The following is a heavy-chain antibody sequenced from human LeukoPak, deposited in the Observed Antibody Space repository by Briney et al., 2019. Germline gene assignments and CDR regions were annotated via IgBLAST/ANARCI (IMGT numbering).Heavy chain of an antibody. CDR3: ARCDPYYFDS. D-gene: IGHD2-21*02. CDR2: ISYIGNT. J-gene: IGHJ4*02. V-gene: IGHV4-59*08. CDR1: GGSISSYF. Sequence: PSETLSLTCTVSGGSISSYFWNWIRQPPGKGLEWIGHISYIGNTNYNTSLKSRLTMSIDTSKKQFSLKLSAVTAADTAVYYCARCDPYYFDSWGQGTLVTVSS.